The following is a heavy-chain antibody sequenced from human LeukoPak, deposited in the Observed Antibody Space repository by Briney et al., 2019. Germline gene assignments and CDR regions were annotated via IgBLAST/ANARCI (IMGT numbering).Heavy chain of an antibody. CDR2: TNLHGTTV. D-gene: IGHD3-16*01. V-gene: IGHV3-74*01. CDR1: GFIFSNYW. CDR3: ASAYTYVRLGDH. J-gene: IGHJ4*02. Sequence: GGSLRLSCAVSGFIFSNYWMHWVRQAPGKGLVWVARTNLHGTTVDYADSVKGRFTISRDNAKNILFLRMNSLRAEDTAVYYCASAYTYVRLGDHWGQGTLVTVSS.